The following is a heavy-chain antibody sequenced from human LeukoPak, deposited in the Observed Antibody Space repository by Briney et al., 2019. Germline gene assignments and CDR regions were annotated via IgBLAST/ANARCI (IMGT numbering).Heavy chain of an antibody. Sequence: SGGSLRLSCAASGFTVSDNYMSWVRQTPGKGLEWVSVIYSDGTIYYADSVKGRFTISRDNSKNSLYLQMNSLRVEDTAVYYCAREERESGGWDVWGQGTTVTVSS. CDR2: IYSDGTI. D-gene: IGHD1-1*01. CDR1: GFTVSDNY. CDR3: AREERESGGWDV. J-gene: IGHJ6*02. V-gene: IGHV3-53*01.